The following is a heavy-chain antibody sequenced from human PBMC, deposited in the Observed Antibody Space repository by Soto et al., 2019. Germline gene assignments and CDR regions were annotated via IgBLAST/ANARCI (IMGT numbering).Heavy chain of an antibody. J-gene: IGHJ4*02. CDR2: IIPIFVTA. Sequence: QVQLVQSGAEVRKPGSSVKVSCKASGGTFSRHAISWVRQAPGQVLEWMGGIIPIFVTANHAQKFHGRVTIIADDSTSTVYMELSSLRSEDTAMYYCARGWGYDSNDYYYAYWCQGTLVSVCS. V-gene: IGHV1-69*01. D-gene: IGHD3-22*01. CDR3: ARGWGYDSNDYYYAY. CDR1: GGTFSRHA.